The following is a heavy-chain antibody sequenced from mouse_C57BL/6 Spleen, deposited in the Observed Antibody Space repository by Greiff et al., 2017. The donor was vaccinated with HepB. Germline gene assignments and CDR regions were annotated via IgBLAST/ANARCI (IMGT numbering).Heavy chain of an antibody. D-gene: IGHD4-1*01. V-gene: IGHV1-82*01. CDR3: TRHWDGGRGGYFDV. CDR2: IYPGDGGT. Sequence: VQLVESGPELVKPGASVKISCKASGYAFSSSWMNWVKQRPGQGLEWIGRIYPGDGGTNYHGKFKGKATLTADKSSSTAYMQLSSLTSEDSAVYFWTRHWDGGRGGYFDVWGTGTTVNVSS. J-gene: IGHJ1*03. CDR1: GYAFSSSW.